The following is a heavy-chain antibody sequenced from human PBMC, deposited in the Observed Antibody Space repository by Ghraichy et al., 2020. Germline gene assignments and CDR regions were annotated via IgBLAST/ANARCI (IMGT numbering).Heavy chain of an antibody. CDR3: VRVGGWGDPLHRSLRAFDI. Sequence: GGSLRLSCAAAGFTLSSFWMTWVRQAPGKGLEWVANIKEYGSETYYLGSVKGRFTISRDNAKNLLYLQMNSLRAEDTAVYYCVRVGGWGDPLHRSLRAFDIWGQGTMVTVSS. D-gene: IGHD3-16*01. CDR2: IKEYGSET. CDR1: GFTLSSFW. J-gene: IGHJ3*02. V-gene: IGHV3-7*01.